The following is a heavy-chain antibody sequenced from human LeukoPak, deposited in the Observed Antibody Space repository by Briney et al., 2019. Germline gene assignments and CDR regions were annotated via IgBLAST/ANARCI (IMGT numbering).Heavy chain of an antibody. D-gene: IGHD5-18*01. V-gene: IGHV3-23*01. Sequence: GGSLTLPCDASGLTFGLHAMYCVRDATGRALVWVTGFFGSGASPHYADPVKGRFTISRDNSRNTVYLQINSLRAEYTAVYYCGKTTVGYSSGQKPAWPVDYWGQGALVTVSS. J-gene: IGHJ4*02. CDR2: FFGSGASP. CDR3: GKTTVGYSSGQKPAWPVDY. CDR1: GLTFGLHA.